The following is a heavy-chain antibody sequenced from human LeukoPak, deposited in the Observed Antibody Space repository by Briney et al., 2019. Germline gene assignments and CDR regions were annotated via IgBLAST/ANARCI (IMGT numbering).Heavy chain of an antibody. Sequence: GGSLRLSCAASGFTFSSYWMHWVRQAPGMGLVWVSRISGDGSTTSCADSVKGRFTISRDNAKNTLYLQMNSLRAEDTAVYYCARLDILTGNYYYFNFWGQGTLVTVSS. CDR1: GFTFSSYW. D-gene: IGHD3-9*01. J-gene: IGHJ4*02. CDR2: ISGDGSTT. V-gene: IGHV3-74*01. CDR3: ARLDILTGNYYYFNF.